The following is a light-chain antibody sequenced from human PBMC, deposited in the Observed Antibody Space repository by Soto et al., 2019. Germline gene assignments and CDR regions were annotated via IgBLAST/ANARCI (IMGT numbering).Light chain of an antibody. Sequence: EIVLTQSPGTLSLSPGERATLSCRASQSVTGSYLAWYQQKPGQAPRLLIYGASSRASGIPDRFSGSGSGTDFTPGISGLEPEDLAVYYCEQDGSSPPVTFGPGTKVDIK. CDR2: GAS. J-gene: IGKJ3*01. V-gene: IGKV3-20*01. CDR1: QSVTGSY. CDR3: EQDGSSPPVT.